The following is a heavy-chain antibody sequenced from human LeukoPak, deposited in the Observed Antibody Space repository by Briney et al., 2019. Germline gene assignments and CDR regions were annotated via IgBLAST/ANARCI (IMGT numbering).Heavy chain of an antibody. V-gene: IGHV3-23*01. J-gene: IGHJ4*02. CDR1: GFTFSSFA. Sequence: GGSLRLSCAASGFTFSSFAMTWVRQAPGKGLEWVALISGVGDATHYADSVKGRFIISRDNSKSTLFLQMNGLRADDSAIYYCAKESKWLPSYWGQGTWVTVSS. CDR3: AKESKWLPSY. D-gene: IGHD6-19*01. CDR2: ISGVGDAT.